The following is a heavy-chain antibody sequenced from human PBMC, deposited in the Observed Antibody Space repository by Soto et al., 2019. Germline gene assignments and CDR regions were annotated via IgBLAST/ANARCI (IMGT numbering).Heavy chain of an antibody. Sequence: GESLKISCQGSGYSFTSNWIGWVRQMPGKGLEWMGIINPADSDIKYSPSFQGQVTISADKSIGTAYLQWSSLKASDTAMYYCARRTGAVVANAFDIWGQGTMVTVSS. CDR3: ARRTGAVVANAFDI. V-gene: IGHV5-51*01. J-gene: IGHJ3*02. CDR2: INPADSDI. CDR1: GYSFTSNW. D-gene: IGHD5-12*01.